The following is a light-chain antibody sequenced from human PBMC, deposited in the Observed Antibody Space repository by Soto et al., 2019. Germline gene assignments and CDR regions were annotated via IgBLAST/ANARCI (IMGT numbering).Light chain of an antibody. CDR2: KAS. CDR1: QSISSW. CDR3: QQYNTFPT. Sequence: DIQMTQSPSTLSSSVGDRFSMTCRASQSISSWLAWYQQKPGKAPKLLIYKASSLESGVPSRFSGSGSGTEFSLTISSLQPDDFATYYCQQYNTFPTFGQGTKVDI. V-gene: IGKV1-5*03. J-gene: IGKJ1*01.